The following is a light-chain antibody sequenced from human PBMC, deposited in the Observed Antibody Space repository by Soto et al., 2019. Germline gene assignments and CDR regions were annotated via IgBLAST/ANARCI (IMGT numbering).Light chain of an antibody. Sequence: EIVMTPSPATLSVSPGERATLYCRASQSVSSNLAWYQQKPGQAPRLLIYGASTRATAIPARFSGSGSGTEFTLTISSLQSEDFAVYYCHQYNSRPRTFGQGTKVDIK. J-gene: IGKJ1*01. CDR1: QSVSSN. CDR2: GAS. V-gene: IGKV3-15*01. CDR3: HQYNSRPRT.